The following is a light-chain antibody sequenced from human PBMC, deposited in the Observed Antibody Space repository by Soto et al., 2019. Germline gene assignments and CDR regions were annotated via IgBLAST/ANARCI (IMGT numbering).Light chain of an antibody. J-gene: IGLJ1*01. V-gene: IGLV2-14*01. CDR1: SSDVGDYKY. CDR3: CSYTSSDGPNV. Sequence: QSALTQPASVSGSPGQSITISCTGTSSDVGDYKYVSWYQQHPDKAPKLIIFVNSNRPSGISNRFSASKSGNTASLTISGLEAEDEDDYYCCSYTSSDGPNVFGTGTKVTVL. CDR2: VNS.